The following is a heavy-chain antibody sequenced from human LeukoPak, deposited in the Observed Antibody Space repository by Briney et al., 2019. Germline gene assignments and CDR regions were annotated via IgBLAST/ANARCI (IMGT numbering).Heavy chain of an antibody. CDR3: AKPIGYCSGGSCRGRDFDL. D-gene: IGHD2-15*01. CDR1: GFTFSSYG. V-gene: IGHV3-30*18. Sequence: GGSLRLSCAASGFTFSSYGMHWVRQAPGKGLEWVAVISYDGSNKYYADSVKGRFTISRDNSKNTLYLQMNSLRAEDTAVYYCAKPIGYCSGGSCRGRDFDLWGRGTLVTVSS. CDR2: ISYDGSNK. J-gene: IGHJ2*01.